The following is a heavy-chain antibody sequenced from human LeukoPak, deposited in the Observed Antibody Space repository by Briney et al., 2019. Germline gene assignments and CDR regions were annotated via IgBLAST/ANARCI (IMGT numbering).Heavy chain of an antibody. D-gene: IGHD5-18*01. J-gene: IGHJ4*02. CDR2: IYSGGTT. CDR1: GFTVSTNC. CDR3: ARVDTVMAYYFDL. V-gene: IGHV3-53*04. Sequence: GGSLRLSCAASGFTVSTNCMTWVRQAPGKGLEWVSTIYSGGTTYYADSVMGRFTISRHNSRNTLYLQMSSPRAEDTAVYYCARVDTVMAYYFDLWGQGTLVTVSS.